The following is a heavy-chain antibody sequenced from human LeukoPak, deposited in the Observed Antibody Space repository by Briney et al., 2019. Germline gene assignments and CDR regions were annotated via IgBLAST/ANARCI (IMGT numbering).Heavy chain of an antibody. V-gene: IGHV3-48*01. CDR1: GFTFSSYG. CDR2: ISYSSSTI. CDR3: ARDHDYSNFYYYYGMDV. D-gene: IGHD4-11*01. Sequence: SGGSLRLSCAASGFTFSSYGMHWVRQAPGKGLEWVSYISYSSSTIYYADSVKGRFTISRDNAKNSLYLQMNGLRAEDTAVYYCARDHDYSNFYYYYGMDVWGQGTTVTVSS. J-gene: IGHJ6*02.